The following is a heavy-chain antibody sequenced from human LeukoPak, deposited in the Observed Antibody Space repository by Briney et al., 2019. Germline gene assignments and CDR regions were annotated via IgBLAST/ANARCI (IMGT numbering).Heavy chain of an antibody. CDR2: ISAYNGNT. D-gene: IGHD6-19*01. CDR1: GYTFTSYG. J-gene: IGHJ6*03. CDR3: ARGGPYSSGWSLLYYYYYYMDV. V-gene: IGHV1-18*01. Sequence: ASVKVSCKASGYTFTSYGISWVRQAPGQGLEWMGWISAYNGNTNYAQKLQGRVTMTTDTSTSTAYMELRSLRSDDTAVYYCARGGPYSSGWSLLYYYYYYMDVWGKGTTVTVSS.